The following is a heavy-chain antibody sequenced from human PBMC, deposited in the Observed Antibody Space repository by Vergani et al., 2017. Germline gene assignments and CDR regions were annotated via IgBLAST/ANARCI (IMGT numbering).Heavy chain of an antibody. V-gene: IGHV1-46*01. J-gene: IGHJ3*02. CDR2: INPSGGST. CDR1: GYTFTSHY. CDR3: ARDSRYCSGGSCYAFDI. Sequence: QVQLVQSGAEVKKPGASVKVSCKASGYTFTSHYMHWVRQAPGQGLEWMGIINPSGGSTSYAQKFQGRVTMTRDTSTSTVYMELSSLRSEDTAVYYCARDSRYCSGGSCYAFDIWGQGTMVTVSS. D-gene: IGHD2-15*01.